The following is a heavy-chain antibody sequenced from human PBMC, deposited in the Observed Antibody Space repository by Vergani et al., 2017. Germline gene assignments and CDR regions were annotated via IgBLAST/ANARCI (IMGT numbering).Heavy chain of an antibody. CDR2: IGTAGDT. V-gene: IGHV3-13*01. Sequence: VQLVESGGGVVQPGRSLRLSCAASGFPFGDHGIHWVRRAPGKGLEWVSAIGTAGDTYYPGSVKGRFTITREHAKNTLFLNMNSLRPEDTAVYYCAKVGRSEVAGTFGAFDIWGQGTMVTVSS. D-gene: IGHD6-19*01. CDR3: AKVGRSEVAGTFGAFDI. J-gene: IGHJ3*02. CDR1: GFPFGDHG.